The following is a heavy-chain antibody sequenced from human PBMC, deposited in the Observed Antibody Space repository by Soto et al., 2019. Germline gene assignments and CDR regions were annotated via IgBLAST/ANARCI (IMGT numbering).Heavy chain of an antibody. CDR1: GGSISSYY. CDR3: ARGTGCTSCYSYSYYYTDV. D-gene: IGHD2-2*01. V-gene: IGHV4-59*01. CDR2: IYYSGST. Sequence: SETLSLTCTVSGGSISSYYWSWIRQPPGKGLEWIGYIYYSGSTNYNPSLKSRVTISVDTSKNQFSLKLSSVTAADTAVYYCARGTGCTSCYSYSYYYTDVWGKGTTVTVSS. J-gene: IGHJ6*03.